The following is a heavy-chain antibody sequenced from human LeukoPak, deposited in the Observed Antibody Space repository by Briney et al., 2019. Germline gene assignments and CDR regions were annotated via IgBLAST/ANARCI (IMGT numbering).Heavy chain of an antibody. CDR2: IYHNGRT. D-gene: IGHD3-3*01. J-gene: IGHJ4*02. CDR3: ARASEGIGYFDT. CDR1: GASFSNDY. V-gene: IGHV4-59*01. Sequence: SETLSLTCTVSGASFSNDYWSWVRQAPGKGLEWIGYIYHNGRTNYSPSLKSRIIMSIDTSQNQFSLKLTSVTAADTVVYYCARASEGIGYFDTWGRGSLVTVSS.